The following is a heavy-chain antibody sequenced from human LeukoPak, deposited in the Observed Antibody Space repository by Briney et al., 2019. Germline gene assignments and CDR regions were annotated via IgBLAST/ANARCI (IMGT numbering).Heavy chain of an antibody. Sequence: PGESLRLSCAASGSNVTYNYMTWVRQAPGKGLEWVSLIDSGGTTNYSDSLQGRFTVSIHTSSNSLFLQINSLRPEDTAVYYCARTSYYYDMDVWGQRATVTVSS. J-gene: IGHJ6*02. CDR3: ARTSYYYDMDV. V-gene: IGHV3-53*04. CDR1: GSNVTYNY. CDR2: IDSGGTT.